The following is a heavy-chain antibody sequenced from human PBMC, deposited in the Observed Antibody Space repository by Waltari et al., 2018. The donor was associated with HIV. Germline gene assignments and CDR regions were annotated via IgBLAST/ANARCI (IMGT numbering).Heavy chain of an antibody. J-gene: IGHJ4*02. V-gene: IGHV3-9*01. CDR2: ISWNSGSI. CDR1: GFTFDDYA. D-gene: IGHD3-10*01. CDR3: AKSRESMSECDY. Sequence: EVQLVESGGGLVQPGRSLRLSCAASGFTFDDYAMHWFRQAPGKGLEWVSGISWNSGSIGYADAVKGRFTISRDNAKNSLYLQMNSLRAEDTALYYCAKSRESMSECDYWGQGTLVTVSS.